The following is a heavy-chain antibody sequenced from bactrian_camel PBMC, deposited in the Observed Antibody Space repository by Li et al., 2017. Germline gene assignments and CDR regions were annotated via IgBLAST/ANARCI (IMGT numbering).Heavy chain of an antibody. CDR1: EYSASRQC. V-gene: IGHV3S40*01. J-gene: IGHJ6*01. D-gene: IGHD3*01. Sequence: DVQLVESGGGSVQAGGSLRLSCAASEYSASRQCMGWFRETPEKEREAVARIDTRGGKTYYGDSVKGRFTISQDSAKNTGTVYLQMNSLKPEDTAMYYCKAEVNLAASTAYYCRRTGGNAWGQGTQVTVS. CDR3: KAEVNLAASTAYYCRRTGGNA. CDR2: IDTRGGKT.